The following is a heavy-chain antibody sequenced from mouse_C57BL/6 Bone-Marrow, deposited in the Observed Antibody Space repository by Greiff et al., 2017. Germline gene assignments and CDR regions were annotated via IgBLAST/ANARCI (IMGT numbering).Heavy chain of an antibody. J-gene: IGHJ2*01. D-gene: IGHD2-2*01. Sequence: VQLQQPGAELVKPGASVKLSCKASGYTLTSYWMHWVKQRPGQGLEWIGMIHPNSGSTNYNEKFKSKATLTVDKSSSTAYMQLSSLTSEDSAVYYCARGETMVTTGYFDYWGQGTTLTVSS. CDR3: ARGETMVTTGYFDY. CDR2: IHPNSGST. V-gene: IGHV1-64*01. CDR1: GYTLTSYW.